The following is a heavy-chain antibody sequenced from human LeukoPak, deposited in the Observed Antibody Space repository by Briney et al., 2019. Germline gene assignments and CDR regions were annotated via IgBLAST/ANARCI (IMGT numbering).Heavy chain of an antibody. V-gene: IGHV3-30*02. CDR1: GFTFSSYG. J-gene: IGHJ4*02. Sequence: GGSLRLSCAASGFTFSSYGMNWVRQAPGKGLEWVAFIRYDGSNKYYADSVKGRFTSSRDNAKNSLYLQMNSLRADDTAVYYCARVSESYHDYWGQGTLVTVSS. CDR3: ARVSESYHDY. CDR2: IRYDGSNK. D-gene: IGHD1-26*01.